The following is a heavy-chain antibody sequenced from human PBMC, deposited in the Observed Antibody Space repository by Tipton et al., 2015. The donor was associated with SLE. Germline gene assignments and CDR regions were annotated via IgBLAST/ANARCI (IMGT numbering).Heavy chain of an antibody. V-gene: IGHV4-61*02. CDR1: GGSISSGSYY. Sequence: TLSLTCTVSGGSISSGSYYWSWIRQPAGKGLEWIGRIYTSGSTNYNPSLKSRVTISIDTSKNQFSLNVDSVTAADTAVYYCARPDSYCSGGSCSSNSYFDYWGQGTLVTVSS. J-gene: IGHJ4*02. CDR3: ARPDSYCSGGSCSSNSYFDY. CDR2: IYTSGST. D-gene: IGHD2-15*01.